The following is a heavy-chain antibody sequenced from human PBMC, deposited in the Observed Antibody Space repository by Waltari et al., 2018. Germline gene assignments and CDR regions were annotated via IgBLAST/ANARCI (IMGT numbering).Heavy chain of an antibody. CDR2: LSGTATT. Sequence: QVQLQESGPRLVKPSETLSLSCAVSGYSISSGWYWVWMRHLPGKGLEWIGSLSGTATTSYSPSLQSRVTISSDTSTNNFYLNLTSVTAADTATYYCTRRMMTAIAGGGASDVWGQGTLVTVSS. CDR3: TRRMMTAIAGGGASDV. CDR1: GYSISSGWY. V-gene: IGHV4-38-2*01. J-gene: IGHJ3*01. D-gene: IGHD2-21*01.